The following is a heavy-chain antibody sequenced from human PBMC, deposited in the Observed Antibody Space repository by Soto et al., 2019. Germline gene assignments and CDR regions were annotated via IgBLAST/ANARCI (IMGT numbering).Heavy chain of an antibody. D-gene: IGHD1-26*01. J-gene: IGHJ4*02. V-gene: IGHV4-30-4*01. CDR1: GGSISSADYY. CDR3: ARLVPTTIHDS. Sequence: SETLSLTCTVSGGSISSADYYWSWIRQPPGKGLEWIGYIYYSGATYYNPSLKSRVSISDDTSKNQFSLQLSSVTAADTAVYFCARLVPTTIHDSWGQGVLVTVSS. CDR2: IYYSGAT.